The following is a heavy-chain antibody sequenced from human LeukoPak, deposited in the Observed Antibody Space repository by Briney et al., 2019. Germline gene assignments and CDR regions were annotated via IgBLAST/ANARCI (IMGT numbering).Heavy chain of an antibody. V-gene: IGHV3-33*01. D-gene: IGHD6-13*01. CDR1: GFTFSSYG. Sequence: GRSLRLSCAASGFTFSSYGMHWVRQAPGKGLEWVAVIWYDGSNKYYADSVKGRFTISRDNSKNTLYLQMNSLRAEDTAVYYCARDPHTSSSWYEVDWFDPWGQGTLVTVSS. J-gene: IGHJ5*02. CDR3: ARDPHTSSSWYEVDWFDP. CDR2: IWYDGSNK.